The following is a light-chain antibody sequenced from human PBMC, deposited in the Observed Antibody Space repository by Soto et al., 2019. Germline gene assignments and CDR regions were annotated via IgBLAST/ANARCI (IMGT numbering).Light chain of an antibody. CDR2: EVN. J-gene: IGLJ3*02. CDR3: CLSPGSLTWL. CDR1: GSDVGDSSH. V-gene: IGLV2-11*01. Sequence: QSALTQPRSVSGSPGQSVTISCTAIGSDVGDSSHVSWYQLHPGKAPKLMIYEVNNRPSGVPDRFSGSKSGSTASLTISGLQAEDEAEYYCCLSPGSLTWLFGGGTQLTVL.